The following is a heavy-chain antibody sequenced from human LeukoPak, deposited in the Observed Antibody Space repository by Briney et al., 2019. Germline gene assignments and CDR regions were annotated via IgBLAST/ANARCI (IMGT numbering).Heavy chain of an antibody. J-gene: IGHJ4*02. CDR1: A. D-gene: IGHD3-3*01. Sequence: AXSWVRXAPGKGLEWVSAISGSGGSTYYADSVKGRFTISRDNSKNTLYLQMNSLRAEDTAVYYCAKSLGYDFWSGYFAYWGQGTLVTVSS. CDR3: AKSLGYDFWSGYFAY. CDR2: ISGSGGST. V-gene: IGHV3-23*01.